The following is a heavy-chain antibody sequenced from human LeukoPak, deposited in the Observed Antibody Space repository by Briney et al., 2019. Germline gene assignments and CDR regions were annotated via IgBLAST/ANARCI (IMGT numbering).Heavy chain of an antibody. CDR1: GGSISSYY. V-gene: IGHV4-4*07. J-gene: IGHJ4*02. D-gene: IGHD4-11*01. CDR3: ARDFLLQSEGLFDY. Sequence: PSETLSLTCTVSGGSISSYYWSWIRQPAGKGLEWIGRFYISGSTNYNPPLKSRVTMSVDTSKNQFSLRLNSVTAADTAVYYCARDFLLQSEGLFDYWGQGTLVTVSS. CDR2: FYISGST.